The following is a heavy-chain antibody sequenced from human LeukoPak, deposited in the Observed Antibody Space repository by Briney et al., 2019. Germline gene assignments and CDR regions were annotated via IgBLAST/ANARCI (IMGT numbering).Heavy chain of an antibody. Sequence: GASVKVSCKASGYTFTGYYMQWVRQAPGQGLEWMGWINPNSGGTNSAQKFQGRVTMTRDTSISTAYMELSRLRSDDTAMYYWARGVDSGYPYFDHWGQGTLVTVSS. CDR1: GYTFTGYY. V-gene: IGHV1-2*02. D-gene: IGHD5-12*01. J-gene: IGHJ4*02. CDR3: ARGVDSGYPYFDH. CDR2: INPNSGGT.